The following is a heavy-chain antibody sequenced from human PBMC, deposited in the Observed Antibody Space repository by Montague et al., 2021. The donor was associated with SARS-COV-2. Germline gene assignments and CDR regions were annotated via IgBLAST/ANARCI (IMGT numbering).Heavy chain of an antibody. V-gene: IGHV4-59*01. CDR3: AREWVSYYDSSGYGAAFDI. CDR1: GGSISSYY. D-gene: IGHD3-22*01. J-gene: IGHJ3*02. CDR2: IYYSGST. Sequence: SETLSLTCTVSGGSISSYYWSWIRQPPGKGLEWIGYIYYSGSTNYNPSLKSRVTISVDTSKNRFSLKLSSVTAADTAVYYCAREWVSYYDSSGYGAAFDIWGQGTMVTVSS.